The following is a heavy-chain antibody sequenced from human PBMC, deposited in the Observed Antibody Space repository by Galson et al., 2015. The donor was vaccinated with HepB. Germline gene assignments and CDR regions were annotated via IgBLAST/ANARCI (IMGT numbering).Heavy chain of an antibody. CDR1: GYTFTSYA. Sequence: SVKVSCKASGYTFTSYAMHWVRQAPGQRLEWMGWINAGNGNTKYSQKFQGRVTITRDTSASTAYMELSSLRSEDTAVYYCAREAVAAPGFDYWGQGTLVTVSS. V-gene: IGHV1-3*01. CDR2: INAGNGNT. CDR3: AREAVAAPGFDY. D-gene: IGHD6-19*01. J-gene: IGHJ4*02.